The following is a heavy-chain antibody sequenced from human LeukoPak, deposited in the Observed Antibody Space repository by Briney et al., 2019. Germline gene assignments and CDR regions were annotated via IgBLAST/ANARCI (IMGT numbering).Heavy chain of an antibody. CDR3: ARRPCSGGSCYLYYYYGMDV. J-gene: IGHJ6*02. CDR2: IIPILGIA. V-gene: IGHV1-69*02. Sequence: GASVKVSCKASGYTFTGYYMHWVRQAPGQGLEWMGRIIPILGIANYAQKFQGRVTITADKSTSTAYMELSSLRSEDTAVYYCARRPCSGGSCYLYYYYGMDVWGQGTTVTVSS. D-gene: IGHD2-15*01. CDR1: GYTFTGYY.